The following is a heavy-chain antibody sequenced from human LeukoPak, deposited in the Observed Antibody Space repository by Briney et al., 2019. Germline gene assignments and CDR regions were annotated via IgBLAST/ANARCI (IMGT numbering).Heavy chain of an antibody. Sequence: PGRSLRLSCAASGFAFSSYTMHWVRQAPGKGLEWISYISSSSNVIHYADSVEGRFTISRDNAKNSLYLQMNSLRAEDTAVYYCARDPEDIDYWGQGTLVTVSS. J-gene: IGHJ4*02. CDR3: ARDPEDIDY. V-gene: IGHV3-48*01. CDR1: GFAFSSYT. CDR2: ISSSSNVI.